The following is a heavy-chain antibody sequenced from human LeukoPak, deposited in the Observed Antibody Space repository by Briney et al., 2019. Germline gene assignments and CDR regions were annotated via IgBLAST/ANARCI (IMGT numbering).Heavy chain of an antibody. CDR1: GGSISSFY. CDR2: INHSGST. Sequence: PSETLSLTCTVSGGSISSFYWSWIRQPPGKGLEWIGEINHSGSTNYNPSLKSRVTISVDTSKNQFSLKLSSVTAADTAVYYCARARIVVVPAAKYNWFDPWSQGTLVTVSS. V-gene: IGHV4-34*01. D-gene: IGHD2-2*01. J-gene: IGHJ5*02. CDR3: ARARIVVVPAAKYNWFDP.